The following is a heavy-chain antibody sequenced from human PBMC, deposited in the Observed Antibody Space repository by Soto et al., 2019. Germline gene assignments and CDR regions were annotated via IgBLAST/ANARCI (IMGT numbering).Heavy chain of an antibody. Sequence: SETLSLTCTVSGDSISSGGYYWSWIRQDPGKGLEWIGYIYFSGTTYYNPSLESRVTISVDTSDNQFSLKLNSVTAADTAVYYCARSVDPWGQGTLVTVSS. J-gene: IGHJ5*02. CDR3: ARSVDP. V-gene: IGHV4-31*03. CDR2: IYFSGTT. CDR1: GDSISSGGYY.